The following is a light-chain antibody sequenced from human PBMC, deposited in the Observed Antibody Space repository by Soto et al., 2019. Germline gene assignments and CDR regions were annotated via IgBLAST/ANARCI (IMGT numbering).Light chain of an antibody. J-gene: IGKJ5*01. CDR3: QQYGTSLSIT. CDR1: QSITSNF. CDR2: GAS. Sequence: EIVLTQSTGTLSLSPGERATLSCRASQSITSNFLAWYQKKPGQSPMLLIYGASRRAKGIPDRFSGSGSGTDFSLTISRLEPEDFAVYYCQQYGTSLSITFGQGTRL. V-gene: IGKV3-20*01.